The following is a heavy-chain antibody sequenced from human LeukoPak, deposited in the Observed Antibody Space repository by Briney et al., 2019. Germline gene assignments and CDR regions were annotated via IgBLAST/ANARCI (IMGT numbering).Heavy chain of an antibody. Sequence: PGGSLRLSCAASGFTFSSYWMHWVRQAPGKGPVWVSRVDVHGQGTAYADSVKGRFTISRDNAKNTLSLQMNSLSAEDMAVYYCARSNYDSITFYYHLDLWGQGTLVTVSS. D-gene: IGHD2/OR15-2a*01. CDR1: GFTFSSYW. J-gene: IGHJ5*02. CDR2: VDVHGQGT. CDR3: ARSNYDSITFYYHLDL. V-gene: IGHV3-74*01.